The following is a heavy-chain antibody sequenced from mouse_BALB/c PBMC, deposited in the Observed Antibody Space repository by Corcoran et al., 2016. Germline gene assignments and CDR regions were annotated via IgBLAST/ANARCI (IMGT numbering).Heavy chain of an antibody. J-gene: IGHJ2*01. D-gene: IGHD1-1*02. V-gene: IGHV9-1*02. Sequence: QIQLVQSGPELKKPGETVKISCKASGYTFTNYGMNWVKQGPGKGSKWMGWINTYTGEPTYADDFKGRFAFSLETSASTAYLQINNLKNEDMATYFCASGNYFDYWGQGTTLTVSS. CDR1: GYTFTNYG. CDR2: INTYTGEP. CDR3: ASGNYFDY.